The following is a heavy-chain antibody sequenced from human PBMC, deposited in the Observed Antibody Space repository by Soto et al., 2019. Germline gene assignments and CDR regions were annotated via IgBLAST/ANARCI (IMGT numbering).Heavy chain of an antibody. CDR3: AKDLRYFDWSHIRGPSFDY. CDR1: GFTFSSYA. V-gene: IGHV3-23*01. Sequence: GGSLSLSCAASGFTFSSYAMSWVRQAPGKGLEWVSAISGSGGSTYYADSVKGRFTISRDNSKNTLYLQMNSLRAEDTAVYYCAKDLRYFDWSHIRGPSFDYWGQGTLVTVSS. CDR2: ISGSGGST. J-gene: IGHJ4*02. D-gene: IGHD3-9*01.